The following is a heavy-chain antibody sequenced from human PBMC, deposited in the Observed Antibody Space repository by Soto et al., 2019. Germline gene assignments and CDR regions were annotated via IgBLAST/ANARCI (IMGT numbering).Heavy chain of an antibody. D-gene: IGHD3-10*01. V-gene: IGHV4-34*01. CDR2: INHSGST. CDR1: GGSFSGYY. CDR3: ARSHTMVRGVIYYYYYYGMDV. J-gene: IGHJ6*02. Sequence: SETLSLTCAVYGGSFSGYYWSWIRQPPGKGLEWIGEINHSGSTNYNPSLKSRVTISVDTSKNQFSLKLSSVTAADTAVYYCARSHTMVRGVIYYYYYYGMDVWGQGTTVTVSS.